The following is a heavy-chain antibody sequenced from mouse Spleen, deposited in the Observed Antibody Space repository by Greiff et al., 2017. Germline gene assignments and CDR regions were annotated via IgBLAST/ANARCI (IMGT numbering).Heavy chain of an antibody. CDR3: ASRRGDGYSDY. CDR2: IDPSDSYT. V-gene: IGHV1-59*01. J-gene: IGHJ2*01. Sequence: VQLQQPGAELVRPGTSVKLSCKASGYTFTSYWMHWVKQRPGQGLEWIGVIDPSDSYTNYNQKFKGKATLTVDTSSSTAYMQLSSLTSEDSAVYYCASRRGDGYSDYWGQGTTLTVSS. CDR1: GYTFTSYW. D-gene: IGHD2-3*01.